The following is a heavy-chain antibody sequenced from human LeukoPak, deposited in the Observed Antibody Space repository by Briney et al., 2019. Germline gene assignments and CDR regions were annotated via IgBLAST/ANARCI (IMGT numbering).Heavy chain of an antibody. CDR2: INSDGSST. CDR3: AGQVREFYYDSSGYYIR. V-gene: IGHV3-74*01. J-gene: IGHJ4*02. D-gene: IGHD3-22*01. Sequence: PGGSLRLSCAASGFTFSSYAMSWVRHAPGKGLVWVSRINSDGSSTSYADSVKGRFTISRDNAKNTLYLQMNSLRAEDTAVYYCAGQVREFYYDSSGYYIRWGQGTLVTVSS. CDR1: GFTFSSYA.